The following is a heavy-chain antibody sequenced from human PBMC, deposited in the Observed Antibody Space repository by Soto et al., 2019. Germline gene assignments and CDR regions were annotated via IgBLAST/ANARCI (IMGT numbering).Heavy chain of an antibody. Sequence: PGGSLRLSCAASGFTFGNYAMSWVRQAPGKGLEWVSAITASGGSTYYADSVKGRLTISRDNSKNSLYLQMDSLRAEDTAVYYCARGSQCDSSGPCLNEGNWFDPWGQGTLVTVSS. CDR3: ARGSQCDSSGPCLNEGNWFDP. V-gene: IGHV3-23*01. CDR2: ITASGGST. CDR1: GFTFGNYA. J-gene: IGHJ5*02. D-gene: IGHD3-22*01.